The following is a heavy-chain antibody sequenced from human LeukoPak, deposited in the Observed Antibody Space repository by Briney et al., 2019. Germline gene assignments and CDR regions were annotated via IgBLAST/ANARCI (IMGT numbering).Heavy chain of an antibody. CDR1: GFTFSSYW. Sequence: GGSLRLSCAASGFTFSSYWMSWVRQAPGKGLEWVSGISGSAGSTYYADSVKGRFTISRDTSKNTLYLQMISLRTEDTAVYYCAKRGHATGRDFDSWGQGTLVTVSS. D-gene: IGHD1-26*01. CDR2: ISGSAGST. CDR3: AKRGHATGRDFDS. V-gene: IGHV3-23*01. J-gene: IGHJ4*02.